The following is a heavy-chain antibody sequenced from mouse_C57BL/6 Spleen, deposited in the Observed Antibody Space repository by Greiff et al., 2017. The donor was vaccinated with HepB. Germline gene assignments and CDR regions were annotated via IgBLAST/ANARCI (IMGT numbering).Heavy chain of an antibody. CDR1: GFNIKDDY. CDR3: TTEGRGAY. D-gene: IGHD3-3*01. J-gene: IGHJ3*01. CDR2: IDPENGDT. V-gene: IGHV14-4*01. Sequence: EVKLQESGAELVRPGASVKLSCTASGFNIKDDYMHWVKQRPEQGLEWIGWIDPENGDTEYASKFQGKATITADTSSNTAYLQLSSLTSEDTAVYYCTTEGRGAYWGQGTLVTVSA.